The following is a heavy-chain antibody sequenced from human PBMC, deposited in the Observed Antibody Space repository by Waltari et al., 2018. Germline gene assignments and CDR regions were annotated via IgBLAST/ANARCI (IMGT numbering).Heavy chain of an antibody. V-gene: IGHV4-39*01. J-gene: IGHJ6*02. CDR1: GGSIRRSSYY. CDR2: IYYSGST. D-gene: IGHD4-17*01. CDR3: ARVDYGDYDVSYYYYGMDV. Sequence: QLQLQESGPGLVKPSETLSLTCPVSGGSIRRSSYYWGRIRQPPGKGLEWIGSIYYSGSTYYNPSLKSRVTISVDTSKNQFSLKLSSVTAADTAVYYCARVDYGDYDVSYYYYGMDVWGQGTTVTVSS.